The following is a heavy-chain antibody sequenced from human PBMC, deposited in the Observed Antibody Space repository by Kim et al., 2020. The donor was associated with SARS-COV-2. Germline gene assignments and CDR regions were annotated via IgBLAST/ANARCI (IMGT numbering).Heavy chain of an antibody. CDR1: GGTFSSYA. CDR2: IIPIFGTA. J-gene: IGHJ4*02. CDR3: AANYYDSSGYLDY. Sequence: SVKVSCKASGGTFSSYAISWVRQAPGQGLEWMGGIIPIFGTANYAQKFQGRVTITADESTSTAYMELSSLRSEDTAVYYCAANYYDSSGYLDYWGQGTLVTVSS. D-gene: IGHD3-22*01. V-gene: IGHV1-69*13.